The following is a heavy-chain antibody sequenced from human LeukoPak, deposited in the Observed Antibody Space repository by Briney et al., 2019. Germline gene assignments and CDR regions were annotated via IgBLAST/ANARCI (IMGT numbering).Heavy chain of an antibody. CDR1: GYSISSGYY. CDR3: ARSTTYYYDYYFDY. Sequence: NLSETLSLTCTVSGYSISSGYYWGWIRQPPGKGLEWIGSIYHSGSTYYNPSLKSRVTISVDTSKNQFSLKLSSVTAADTAVYYCARSTTYYYDYYFDYWGQGTLVTVSS. J-gene: IGHJ4*02. D-gene: IGHD3-22*01. V-gene: IGHV4-38-2*02. CDR2: IYHSGST.